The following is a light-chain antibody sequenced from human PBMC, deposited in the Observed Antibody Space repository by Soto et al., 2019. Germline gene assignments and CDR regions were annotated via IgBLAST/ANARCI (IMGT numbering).Light chain of an antibody. CDR2: GAS. V-gene: IGKV3-15*01. CDR1: QSVGNN. Sequence: EIVLTQSPATLSVSPGERATLSCRASQSVGNNLAWYQQKPGQAPRLLIYGASTRATGLPARFSGSGSATEFPLTISILQSEDVAVYYCQQYNNWPLTFGGGTKVEIK. CDR3: QQYNNWPLT. J-gene: IGKJ4*01.